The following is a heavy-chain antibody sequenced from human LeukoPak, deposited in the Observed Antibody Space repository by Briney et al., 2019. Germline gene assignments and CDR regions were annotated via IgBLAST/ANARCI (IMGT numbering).Heavy chain of an antibody. Sequence: GASVKVSCKASGYTFTSCGISWVRQAPGQGLEWMGWISAYNGNTNYAQKLQGRVTMTTDTSTSTAYMELRSLRSDDTAVYYCARAHDILTGRRPYYMDVWGKGTTVTVSS. D-gene: IGHD3-9*01. CDR1: GYTFTSCG. CDR2: ISAYNGNT. J-gene: IGHJ6*03. V-gene: IGHV1-18*01. CDR3: ARAHDILTGRRPYYMDV.